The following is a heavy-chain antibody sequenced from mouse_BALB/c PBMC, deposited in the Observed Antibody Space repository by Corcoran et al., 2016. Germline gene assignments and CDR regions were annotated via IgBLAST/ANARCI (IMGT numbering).Heavy chain of an antibody. CDR3: SRDPAWFAY. V-gene: IGHV9-3-1*01. J-gene: IGHJ3*01. CDR2: INTYTGEP. CDR1: GYTFTNYG. Sequence: QIQLVQSGPELKKPGETVKISCKASGYTFTNYGMNWVKQAPGKGLKWLGWINTYTGEPTYADDFKGRFAFSLETSASTAYLQINKLKNEDTATYFGSRDPAWFAYWGQGTLVTVSA.